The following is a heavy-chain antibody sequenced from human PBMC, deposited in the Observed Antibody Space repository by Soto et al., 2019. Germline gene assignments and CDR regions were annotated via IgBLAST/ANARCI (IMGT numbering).Heavy chain of an antibody. CDR1: GFTFRSYC. V-gene: IGHV3-7*01. D-gene: IGHD3-10*01. CDR2: INPPRSAK. Sequence: WGSLRLACAASGFTFRSYCMAWVRQAPGKGLEWLPQINPPRSAKHSVDSVKGQFPTSRDNPNNPVYLQLSTLRAHATSVYYWARDPVRGDDYNFDFWGQGTLVTSPQ. J-gene: IGHJ4*02. CDR3: ARDPVRGDDYNFDF.